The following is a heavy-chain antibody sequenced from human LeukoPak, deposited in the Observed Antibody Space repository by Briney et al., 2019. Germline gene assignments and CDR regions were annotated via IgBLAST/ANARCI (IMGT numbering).Heavy chain of an antibody. CDR1: GFTLSTYA. J-gene: IGHJ4*02. D-gene: IGHD3-9*01. Sequence: GGSLRLSCAASGFTLSTYAMHWVRQAPGKGLEWVAVISSDGRDKKYADSVKGRFSISRDNSKNTLYLQMNSLRVEDTAVYYCARVGGVSGRAFDMWGQGTLVTVSS. V-gene: IGHV3-30*04. CDR2: ISSDGRDK. CDR3: ARVGGVSGRAFDM.